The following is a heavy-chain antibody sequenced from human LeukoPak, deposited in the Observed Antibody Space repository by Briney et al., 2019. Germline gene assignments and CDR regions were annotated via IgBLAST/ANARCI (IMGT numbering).Heavy chain of an antibody. J-gene: IGHJ5*02. CDR1: GGSISSYY. CDR3: ARHRRVVPAATGFDP. V-gene: IGHV4-59*01. CDR2: IYYSGST. D-gene: IGHD2-2*01. Sequence: SETLSLTCTVSGGSISSYYWSWIRQPPGKGLEWIGYIYYSGSTNYNLSLKSRVTISVDTSKNQFSLKLSSVTAADTAEYYCARHRRVVPAATGFDPWGQGTLVTVSS.